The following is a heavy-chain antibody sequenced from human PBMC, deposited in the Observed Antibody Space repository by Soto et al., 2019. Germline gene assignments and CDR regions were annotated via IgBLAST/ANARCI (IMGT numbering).Heavy chain of an antibody. Sequence: GGSLRLSCAASGFTFSSYGMHWVRQAPGKGLEWVAVISYDGSNKYYADSVKGRFTISRDNSKNTLYLQMNSLRAEDTAVYYCAKDFHYYGSGDPYYFDYWGQGTLVTVSS. J-gene: IGHJ4*02. D-gene: IGHD3-10*01. V-gene: IGHV3-30*18. CDR2: ISYDGSNK. CDR1: GFTFSSYG. CDR3: AKDFHYYGSGDPYYFDY.